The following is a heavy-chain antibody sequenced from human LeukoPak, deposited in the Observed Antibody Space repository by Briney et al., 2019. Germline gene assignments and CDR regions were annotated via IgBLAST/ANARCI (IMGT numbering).Heavy chain of an antibody. D-gene: IGHD2-15*01. CDR3: ARWGTLHCSGGSCYSRLNYYYYMDV. V-gene: IGHV3-53*01. Sequence: GGSLRLSCAASAFTVSSNYMSWVRQAPGKGLEWVSVIYSGGSTYYADSVKGRFTISRDNSKNTLYLQMNSLRAEDTAVYYCARWGTLHCSGGSCYSRLNYYYYMDVWGKGTAVTVSS. CDR1: AFTVSSNY. J-gene: IGHJ6*03. CDR2: IYSGGST.